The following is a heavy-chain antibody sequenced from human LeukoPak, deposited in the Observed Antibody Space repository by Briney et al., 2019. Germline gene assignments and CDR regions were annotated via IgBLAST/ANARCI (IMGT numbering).Heavy chain of an antibody. CDR1: GFTFSSSA. CDR2: ISNNGGYT. J-gene: IGHJ4*02. Sequence: GGSLRLSCAASGFTFSSSAMSWVRQAPGKGLEWVSAISNNGGYTYYADSVQGRFTISRDNSKSTLCLQMYSLRAEDTAVYYCAKQLGYCSDGSCYFPYWGQGTLVTVSS. CDR3: AKQLGYCSDGSCYFPY. V-gene: IGHV3-23*01. D-gene: IGHD2-15*01.